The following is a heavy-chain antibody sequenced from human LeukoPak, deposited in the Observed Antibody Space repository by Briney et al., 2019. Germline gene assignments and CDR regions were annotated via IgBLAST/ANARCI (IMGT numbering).Heavy chain of an antibody. CDR1: GYTFTSYG. Sequence: ASVKVSCKASGYTFTSYGINWVRQAPGQGLEWMGWISTYNGNTNYAQKLQGRITVTRDTSTSTAYMELRSLRSDDTAVYYCARDRHAATLRGDAFDIWSQGTMVTVSS. D-gene: IGHD6-25*01. CDR3: ARDRHAATLRGDAFDI. V-gene: IGHV1-18*01. CDR2: ISTYNGNT. J-gene: IGHJ3*02.